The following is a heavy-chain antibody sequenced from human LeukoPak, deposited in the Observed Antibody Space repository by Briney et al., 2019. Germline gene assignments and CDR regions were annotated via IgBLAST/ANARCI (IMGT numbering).Heavy chain of an antibody. D-gene: IGHD6-6*01. CDR2: IYPGDSDT. J-gene: IGHJ4*02. CDR3: ARGVGYSSSSFDY. CDR1: GYSFNTYW. V-gene: IGHV5-51*01. Sequence: GESLKISCKGSGYSFNTYWIGWVRQMPGKGLEWMGIIYPGDSDTKYSPSFQGQVTISADKSISTAYLQWSSLKASDTAMYYCARGVGYSSSSFDYWGQGTLVTVSS.